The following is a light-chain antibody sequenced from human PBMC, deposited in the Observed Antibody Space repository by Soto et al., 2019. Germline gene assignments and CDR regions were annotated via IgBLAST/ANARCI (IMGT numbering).Light chain of an antibody. CDR3: QQYNNWPGT. Sequence: EIVMTQSPATLSVSPGERATLSCRASQSVSSNLAWYQKKPGQAPRLLIYGASTRATGIPARVSGSGSGTEFTLTISSLQSEDFAVYYCQQYNNWPGTFGPGTKVDIK. CDR1: QSVSSN. V-gene: IGKV3D-15*01. J-gene: IGKJ3*01. CDR2: GAS.